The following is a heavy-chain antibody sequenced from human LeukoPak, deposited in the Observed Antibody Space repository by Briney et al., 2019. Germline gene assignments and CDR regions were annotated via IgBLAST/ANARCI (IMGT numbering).Heavy chain of an antibody. CDR3: ARHRSGGSQDDAFDI. D-gene: IGHD2-15*01. J-gene: IGHJ3*02. V-gene: IGHV3-66*04. CDR2: IYSGGST. Sequence: GGSLRLSCAASEFSVGSNYMAWVRQAPGKGLEWVSLIYSGGSTYYADSVKGRFTISRQNAKSSLFLQMNSLRAEDTAVYYCARHRSGGSQDDAFDIWGQGTMVTVSS. CDR1: EFSVGSNY.